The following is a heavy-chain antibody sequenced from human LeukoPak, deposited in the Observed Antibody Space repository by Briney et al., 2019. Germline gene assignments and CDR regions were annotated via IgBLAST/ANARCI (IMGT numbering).Heavy chain of an antibody. CDR1: GGSFSGYY. V-gene: IGHV4-34*01. Sequence: SETLSLTCAVYGGSFSGYYWSWIRQPPGKGLEWIGEINHSGSTNYNPSLKSRVTISVDTSKNQFSLKLRSVTAADTAVYYCARGLRGYSYGARRDDYWGQGTLVTVSS. CDR3: ARGLRGYSYGARRDDY. D-gene: IGHD5-18*01. CDR2: INHSGST. J-gene: IGHJ4*02.